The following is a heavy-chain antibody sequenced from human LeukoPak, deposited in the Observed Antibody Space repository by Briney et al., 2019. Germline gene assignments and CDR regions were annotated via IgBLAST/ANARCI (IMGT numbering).Heavy chain of an antibody. CDR1: GFIVSSNY. CDR2: IYSGSST. D-gene: IGHD4-17*01. V-gene: IGHV3-53*01. CDR3: ATSHGAYAKGAFDI. Sequence: GGSLRLSCAASGFIVSSNYMSWVRQAPGKGLEWVSVIYSGSSTYHADSVKGRFTISRDKSKNTLYLQMNSLRVEDTAVYYCATSHGAYAKGAFDIWGQGTMVTVSS. J-gene: IGHJ3*02.